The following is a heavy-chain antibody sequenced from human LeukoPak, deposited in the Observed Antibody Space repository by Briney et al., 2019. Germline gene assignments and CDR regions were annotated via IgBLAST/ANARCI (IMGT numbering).Heavy chain of an antibody. J-gene: IGHJ5*02. D-gene: IGHD6-6*01. Sequence: SVKVSCKASGGTFSSYAISWVRQAPGQGLEWMGGIIPIFGTADYAQKFQGRVTITTDESTSTAYMELSSLRSEDTAVYYCASFKGAARPPAQQNNWFDPWGQGTLVTVSS. CDR2: IIPIFGTA. CDR3: ASFKGAARPPAQQNNWFDP. CDR1: GGTFSSYA. V-gene: IGHV1-69*05.